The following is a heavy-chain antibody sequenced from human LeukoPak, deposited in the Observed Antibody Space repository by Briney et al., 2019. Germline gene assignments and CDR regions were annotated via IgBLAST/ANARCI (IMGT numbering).Heavy chain of an antibody. CDR3: ARDLGGGGYDFTY. D-gene: IGHD5-12*01. J-gene: IGHJ4*02. CDR1: GYTFTGYY. CDR2: INPNSGGT. V-gene: IGHV1-2*02. Sequence: ASVKVSCKASGYTFTGYYMHWLRQAPGQGLEWMGWINPNSGGTNYAQKFQGRVTMTRDTSISTAYMELSRLRSDDTAVYYCARDLGGGGYDFTYWGQGTLVTVSS.